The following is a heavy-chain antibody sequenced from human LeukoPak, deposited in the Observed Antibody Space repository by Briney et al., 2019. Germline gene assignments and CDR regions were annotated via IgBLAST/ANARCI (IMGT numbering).Heavy chain of an antibody. CDR1: GFTFSSYA. CDR3: AKGRSVAVAGTNAFDI. J-gene: IGHJ3*02. CDR2: ISGSGGST. D-gene: IGHD6-19*01. V-gene: IGHV3-23*01. Sequence: GGPLRLSCAASGFTFSSYAMSWVRQAPGKGLEWVSAISGSGGSTYYADSVKGRFTISRDNSKNTLYLQMNSLRAEDTAVYYCAKGRSVAVAGTNAFDIWGQGTMVTVSS.